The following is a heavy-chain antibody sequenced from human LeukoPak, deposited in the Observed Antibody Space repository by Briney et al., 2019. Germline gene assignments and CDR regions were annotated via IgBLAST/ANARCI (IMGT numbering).Heavy chain of an antibody. CDR3: ARHRGIVVVTRPSDY. CDR1: GGSISSYY. V-gene: IGHV4-39*01. J-gene: IGHJ4*02. CDR2: IYYSGST. D-gene: IGHD2-21*02. Sequence: PSETLSLTCTVSGGSISSYYWGWIRQPPGKGLEWIGSIYYSGSTYYNPSLKSRVTISVDTSKNQFSLKLSSVTAADTAVYYCARHRGIVVVTRPSDYWGQGTLVTVSS.